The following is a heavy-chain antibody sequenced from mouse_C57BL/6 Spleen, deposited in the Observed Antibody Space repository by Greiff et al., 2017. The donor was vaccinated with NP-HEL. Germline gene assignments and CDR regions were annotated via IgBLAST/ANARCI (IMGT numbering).Heavy chain of an antibody. CDR1: GFTFSDYG. Sequence: EVQLVESGGGLVKPGGSLKLSCAASGFTFSDYGMHWVRQAPEKGLEWVAYISSGSSTIYYADTVKGRFTISRDNAKNTLFLQMTSLRSEDTAMYYCARGGYDYGVYYAMDYWGQGTSVTVSS. V-gene: IGHV5-17*01. CDR3: ARGGYDYGVYYAMDY. CDR2: ISSGSSTI. D-gene: IGHD2-4*01. J-gene: IGHJ4*01.